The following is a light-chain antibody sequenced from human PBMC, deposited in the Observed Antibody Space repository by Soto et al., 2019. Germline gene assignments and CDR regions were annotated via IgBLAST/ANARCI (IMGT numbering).Light chain of an antibody. V-gene: IGKV1-33*01. CDR2: DAS. J-gene: IGKJ5*01. CDR1: QDSSNY. CDR3: QQYDNLPIT. Sequence: DIQMTQSPSSLSASVGDRVTITCQASQDSSNYLNWYQQKPGKAPKLLIYDASNLETGVPSRFSGSGSGTDLTFTISSLQPEDIATYYCQQYDNLPITFGQGTRLEIK.